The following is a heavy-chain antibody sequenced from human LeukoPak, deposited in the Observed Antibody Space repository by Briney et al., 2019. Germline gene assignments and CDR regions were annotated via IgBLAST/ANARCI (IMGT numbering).Heavy chain of an antibody. D-gene: IGHD1-1*01. CDR1: GASISSSSYY. V-gene: IGHV4-39*01. CDR3: ARGFAPSRNDAFDI. J-gene: IGHJ3*02. CDR2: IFYSGIT. Sequence: PSETLSLTCTVSGASISSSSYYWGWIRQPPGKRPEWIGTIFYSGITYYNPSLKSRVTISVDTSKNQFSLKLSSVTAADTAVYYCARGFAPSRNDAFDIWGQGTMVTVSS.